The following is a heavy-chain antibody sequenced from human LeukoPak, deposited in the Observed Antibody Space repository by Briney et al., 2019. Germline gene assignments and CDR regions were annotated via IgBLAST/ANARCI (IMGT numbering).Heavy chain of an antibody. CDR2: IYYSGST. J-gene: IGHJ4*02. D-gene: IGHD5-24*01. CDR1: GGSISSSSYY. Sequence: SVTLSLTCTVSGGSISSSSYYWGWIRQPPGKELEWVGSIYYSGSTYYSPSLKRRVTISVDTTKNQFSLKLSSVTAADTAVYYCTQSADGYDYGVDYWGQGTLVTVSS. CDR3: TQSADGYDYGVDY. V-gene: IGHV4-39*01.